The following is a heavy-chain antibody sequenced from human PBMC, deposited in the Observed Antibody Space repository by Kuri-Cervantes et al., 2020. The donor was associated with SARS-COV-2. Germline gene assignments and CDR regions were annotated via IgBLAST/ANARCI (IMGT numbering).Heavy chain of an antibody. CDR2: IYSGGST. CDR3: ARVEVAGMYYGMEV. V-gene: IGHV3-66*02. D-gene: IGHD6-19*01. J-gene: IGHJ6*02. CDR1: GFTVSSNY. Sequence: GGSLGLPAVASGFTVSSNYMSWVRQAPGKGLEWVSVIYSGGSTYYADSVKGRFTISRDNSKNTLYLQMTSLRAEDTAVYYCARVEVAGMYYGMEVWGQGTTVTVSS.